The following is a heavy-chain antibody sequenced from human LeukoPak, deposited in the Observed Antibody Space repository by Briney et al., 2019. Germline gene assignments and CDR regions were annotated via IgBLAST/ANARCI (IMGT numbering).Heavy chain of an antibody. Sequence: PSETLSLTCTVSGGSISSYYWSWIRQPSGKGLEWIGYIYYSGSTNYNPSLKSRVTISLDTSKNQFSLQLSSVTAADTAVYYCARTMGGQAAAFDIWGQGTMVTVSS. V-gene: IGHV4-59*01. CDR2: IYYSGST. CDR3: ARTMGGQAAAFDI. CDR1: GGSISSYY. J-gene: IGHJ3*02. D-gene: IGHD6-13*01.